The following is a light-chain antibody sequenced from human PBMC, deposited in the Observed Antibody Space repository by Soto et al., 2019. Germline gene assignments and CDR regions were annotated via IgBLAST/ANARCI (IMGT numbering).Light chain of an antibody. CDR1: RSDVVAYNQ. J-gene: IGLJ3*02. CDR3: SSYVSGNTVV. V-gene: IGLV2-14*01. CDR2: EVT. Sequence: QSVLTQPASVSGSPGQSITISCTGTRSDVVAYNQVCWYQQHPGRVPKLLIYEVTNRPSGVSNRFSDSKSGNTASLTISGLQAEDEADYYCSSYVSGNTVVFGGGTKLTVL.